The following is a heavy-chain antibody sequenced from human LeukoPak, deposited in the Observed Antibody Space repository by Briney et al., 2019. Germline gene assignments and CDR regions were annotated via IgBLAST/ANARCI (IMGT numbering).Heavy chain of an antibody. Sequence: SETLSLTCAVYGGSFSGYYWSWIRQPPGKGLEWIGEINHSGSTNYNPSLKSRVTISVDTSKDQFSLKLSSVTAADTAVYYCARGGYNSRRDNWFDPWGQGTLVTVSS. D-gene: IGHD5-12*01. CDR2: INHSGST. J-gene: IGHJ5*02. V-gene: IGHV4-34*01. CDR3: ARGGYNSRRDNWFDP. CDR1: GGSFSGYY.